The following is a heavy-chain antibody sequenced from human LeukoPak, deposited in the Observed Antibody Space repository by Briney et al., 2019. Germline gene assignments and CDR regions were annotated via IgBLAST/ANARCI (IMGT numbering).Heavy chain of an antibody. Sequence: ASVKVSCKASGYTFSSYGISWVRQAPGQGLEWMGWISAYNGNTNYAQKFRGRVTMTTDTFTSTAYMELRSLRSDDTAVYYCASLKTDGYFDYWGRGTLVTVSS. J-gene: IGHJ4*02. D-gene: IGHD5-24*01. CDR2: ISAYNGNT. CDR1: GYTFSSYG. CDR3: ASLKTDGYFDY. V-gene: IGHV1-18*01.